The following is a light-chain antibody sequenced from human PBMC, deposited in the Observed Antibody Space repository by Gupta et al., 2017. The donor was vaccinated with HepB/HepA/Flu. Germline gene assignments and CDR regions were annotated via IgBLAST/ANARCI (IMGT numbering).Light chain of an antibody. V-gene: IGLV1-36*01. CDR2: YDD. CDR1: SSNIGNNA. J-gene: IGLJ2*01. CDR3: AAWDDSLNGVV. Sequence: QSVLTRPPSVSEAPRQRVTISCSGSSSNIGNNAVNWYQQLPGKAPKLLIYYDDLLPSGVSDRFSGSKSGTSASLAISGHQSEDEAEYYCAAWDDSLNGVVFGGGTKLTVL.